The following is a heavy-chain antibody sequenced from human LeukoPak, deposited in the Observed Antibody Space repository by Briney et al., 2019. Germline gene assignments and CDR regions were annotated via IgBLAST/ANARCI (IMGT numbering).Heavy chain of an antibody. CDR1: GYTFTSYA. J-gene: IGHJ4*02. CDR2: IDPNSGGT. V-gene: IGHV1-2*02. D-gene: IGHD3-10*01. CDR3: ARERQSITMVRGVIGY. Sequence: ASVKVSCKASGYTFTSYAMNWVRQAPGQGLEWMGWIDPNSGGTNYAQKFQGRVTMTRDTSISTAYMELSRLRSDDTAVYYCARERQSITMVRGVIGYWGQGTLVTVS.